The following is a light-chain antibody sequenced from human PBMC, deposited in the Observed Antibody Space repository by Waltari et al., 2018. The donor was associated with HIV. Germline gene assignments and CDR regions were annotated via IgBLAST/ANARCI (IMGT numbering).Light chain of an antibody. CDR3: CSFAGTNTWV. CDR2: DVT. CDR1: STDVGVYNY. V-gene: IGLV2-23*02. J-gene: IGLJ3*02. Sequence: QSALTQPASVAGSPGQSLTISCAGGSTDVGVYNYVFWYQQYPGKVPKVVIYDVTERPSGVSNRFSGSKSCNTASLTISGLQAEDEADYYCCSFAGTNTWVFGGGTRLTV.